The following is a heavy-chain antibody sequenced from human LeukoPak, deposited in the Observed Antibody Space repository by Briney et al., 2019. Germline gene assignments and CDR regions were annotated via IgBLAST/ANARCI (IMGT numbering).Heavy chain of an antibody. CDR2: ISAYNGNT. CDR3: ARGWNYEFDY. J-gene: IGHJ4*02. Sequence: DSVTVSGKASRYTCTSSGISWVRLAPGQGLEWMGWISAYNGNTNYAQKLQGRVTMTTDTSTSTAYMELRSLRSDDTAVYYCARGWNYEFDYWGQGTLVTVSS. D-gene: IGHD3-3*01. CDR1: RYTCTSSG. V-gene: IGHV1-18*01.